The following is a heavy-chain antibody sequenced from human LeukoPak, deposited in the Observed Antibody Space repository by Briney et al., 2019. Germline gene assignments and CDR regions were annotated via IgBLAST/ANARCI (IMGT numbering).Heavy chain of an antibody. V-gene: IGHV3-30*18. D-gene: IGHD3-22*01. CDR3: AKGAYYYDSSGYYTFDY. CDR2: ISYDGSNK. Sequence: GRSLRLSCAASGFTFSSYGMHWVRQAPGKGLEWVAVISYDGSNKYYADSVKGRFTISRDNSKDTLYLQMNSLRAEDTAVYYCAKGAYYYDSSGYYTFDYWGQGTPVTVSS. J-gene: IGHJ4*02. CDR1: GFTFSSYG.